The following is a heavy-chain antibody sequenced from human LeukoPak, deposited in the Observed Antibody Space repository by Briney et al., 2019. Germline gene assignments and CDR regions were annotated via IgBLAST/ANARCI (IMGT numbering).Heavy chain of an antibody. V-gene: IGHV3-21*04. D-gene: IGHD4-23*01. CDR2: ISSSSSYI. CDR3: ARDSVDNGGNEAGFDY. CDR1: GFXFSSYS. J-gene: IGHJ4*02. Sequence: PGGSLRLSCAASGFXFSSYSMNWVRQAPGKGLEWVSSISSSSSYIYYADSVKGRFTISRDNAKNSLYLQMNSLRAEDTAVYYCARDSVDNGGNEAGFDYWGQGTLVTVSS.